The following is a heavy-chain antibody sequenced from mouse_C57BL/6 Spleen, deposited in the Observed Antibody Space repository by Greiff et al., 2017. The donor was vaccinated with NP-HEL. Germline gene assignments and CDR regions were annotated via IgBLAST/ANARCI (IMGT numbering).Heavy chain of an antibody. CDR1: GYSFTGYY. D-gene: IGHD2-3*01. CDR3: ARGRENDGYYCAY. J-gene: IGHJ3*01. V-gene: IGHV1-31*01. CDR2: IYPYNGVS. Sequence: EVQVVESGPELVKPGASVKISCKASGYSFTGYYMHWVKQSHGNILDWIGYIYPYNGVSSYNQKFKGKATLTVDKSSSTAYMELRSLTSEDSAVYYCARGRENDGYYCAYWGQGTLVTVSA.